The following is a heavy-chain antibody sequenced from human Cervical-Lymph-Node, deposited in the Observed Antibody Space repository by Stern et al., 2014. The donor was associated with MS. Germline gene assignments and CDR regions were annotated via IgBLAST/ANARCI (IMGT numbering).Heavy chain of an antibody. D-gene: IGHD1-26*01. CDR3: ARLEYTTSYYSHYFDY. V-gene: IGHV4-39*01. CDR2: VYYSGST. J-gene: IGHJ4*02. Sequence: QLQLQESGPGLVKPSETLSLRCTVSGGSISSGSFYWGWIRQPPGKGLEWIGTVYYSGSTYYNLSLKRRVTISVDTSKTQFSLTLSSVTAADTAVYYCARLEYTTSYYSHYFDYWGQGTLVTVSS. CDR1: GGSISSGSFY.